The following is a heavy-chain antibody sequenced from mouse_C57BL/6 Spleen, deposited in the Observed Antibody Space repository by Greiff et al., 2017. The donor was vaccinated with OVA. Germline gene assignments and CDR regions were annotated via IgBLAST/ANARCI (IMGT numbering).Heavy chain of an antibody. CDR1: GYTFTSYW. Sequence: QVQLQQPGAELVKPGASVKMSCKASGYTFTSYWITWVKQRPGHGLEWIGDIYPGGGSTNYNEKFKSKAKLTVDTSSSTAYMQLSSLTSEDSAVYYCARHGYDGGIDYAMDYWGQGTSVTVSS. D-gene: IGHD2-2*01. J-gene: IGHJ4*01. CDR2: IYPGGGST. CDR3: ARHGYDGGIDYAMDY. V-gene: IGHV1-55*01.